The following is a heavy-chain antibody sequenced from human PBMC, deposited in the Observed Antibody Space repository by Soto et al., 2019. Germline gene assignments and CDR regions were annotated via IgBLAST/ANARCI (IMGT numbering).Heavy chain of an antibody. D-gene: IGHD3-22*01. Sequence: SVKVSCKASGGTFSSYAISWVRQAPGQGLEWMGGIIPIFGTANYAQKFQGRVTITADESTSTAYMELSSLRSEDTAVYYCARGDYYDSSGYYRVSVPPDYYYGMDVWGQGTTVTVSS. J-gene: IGHJ6*02. CDR2: IIPIFGTA. V-gene: IGHV1-69*13. CDR3: ARGDYYDSSGYYRVSVPPDYYYGMDV. CDR1: GGTFSSYA.